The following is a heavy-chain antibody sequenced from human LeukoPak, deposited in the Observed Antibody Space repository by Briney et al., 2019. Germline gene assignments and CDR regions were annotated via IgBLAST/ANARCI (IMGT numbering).Heavy chain of an antibody. CDR3: AKLTTGWFEDF. CDR1: GFTLISYS. Sequence: GGFLRLSCAATGFTLISYSMTWVRQAPGKGLEWVSAIRASDSNTFYADSVKGRFTISRDSSKNTLYLQMNDLRDEDPAVYYCAKLTTGWFEDFWGQGTLVTVSS. J-gene: IGHJ4*02. D-gene: IGHD2-8*02. V-gene: IGHV3-23*01. CDR2: IRASDSNT.